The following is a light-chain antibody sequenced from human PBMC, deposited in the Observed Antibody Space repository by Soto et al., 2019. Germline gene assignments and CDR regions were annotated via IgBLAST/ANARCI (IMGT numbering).Light chain of an antibody. V-gene: IGLV2-14*01. CDR3: SSYTSSSTRV. CDR1: SSDVGGYNY. CDR2: EVS. J-gene: IGLJ2*01. Sequence: QSVLTQPASVSGSPGQSITISCTGTSSDVGGYNYVSWYQQHPGKAPKLMIYEVSKRPSGVSNRFSGSKSDNTASLTISGLQAEDEADYYCSSYTSSSTRVFGGGTKLPS.